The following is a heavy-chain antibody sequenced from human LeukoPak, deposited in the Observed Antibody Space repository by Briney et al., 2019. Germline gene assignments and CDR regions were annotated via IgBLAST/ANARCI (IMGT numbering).Heavy chain of an antibody. J-gene: IGHJ5*02. CDR2: ISSRGSTI. Sequence: GGSLRLSCAASGFTFSSYEMNWVRQAPGKGLEWVSYISSRGSTIYYADSVKGRFTISRDNAKNSLYLQMNSLRAEDTAVYYCARLTWELPLDWFDPWGQGTLVTVSS. V-gene: IGHV3-48*03. CDR1: GFTFSSYE. D-gene: IGHD1-26*01. CDR3: ARLTWELPLDWFDP.